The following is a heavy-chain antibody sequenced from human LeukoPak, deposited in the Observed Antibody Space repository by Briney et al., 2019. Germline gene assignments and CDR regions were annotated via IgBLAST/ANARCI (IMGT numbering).Heavy chain of an antibody. J-gene: IGHJ3*02. D-gene: IGHD6-13*01. CDR2: IYTSGST. V-gene: IGHV4-4*07. CDR3: ATGTPRWYEDAFDI. Sequence: PSETLSVTCTVSGGSISSYYWSWIRQPAGKGLEWIGRIYTSGSTNYNPSLKSRVTMSVDTSKNQFSLKLSSVTAADTAVYYCATGTPRWYEDAFDIWGQGTMVTVSS. CDR1: GGSISSYY.